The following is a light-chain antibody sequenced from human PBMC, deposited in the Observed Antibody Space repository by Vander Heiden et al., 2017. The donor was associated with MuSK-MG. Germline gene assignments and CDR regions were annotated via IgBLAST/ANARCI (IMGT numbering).Light chain of an antibody. CDR1: QSTRKF. V-gene: IGKV1-5*03. Sequence: DVQMTQSPSTLSASVGDRGTITCRASQSTRKFLAWYQQKPGKAPKLLIYEASKGQTGVPPRFSGSGSGTEFTRTGSSLQTDDFAMYYCQQDDNCRTFGEGTKVESK. CDR2: EAS. CDR3: QQDDNCRT. J-gene: IGKJ4*02.